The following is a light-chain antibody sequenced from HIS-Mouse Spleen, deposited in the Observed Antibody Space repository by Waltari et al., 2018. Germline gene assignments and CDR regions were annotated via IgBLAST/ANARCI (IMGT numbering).Light chain of an antibody. CDR1: NIGSNS. CDR3: QVWDSSSDHVV. CDR2: DDS. V-gene: IGLV3-21*03. J-gene: IGLJ2*01. Sequence: SYVLTQPPSVSVAPGKTARITGGGNNIGSNSVHGYQQKPGQATVLVVYDDSDRPSGIPERFSGSNSGNTATLTISRVEAGDEADYYCQVWDSSSDHVVFGGGTKLTVL.